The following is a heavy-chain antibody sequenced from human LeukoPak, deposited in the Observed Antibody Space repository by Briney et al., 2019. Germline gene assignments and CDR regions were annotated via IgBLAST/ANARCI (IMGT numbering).Heavy chain of an antibody. Sequence: ASVKVSCKASGYTFTNHPMHWVRQAPGQGLEWIGWINPNSGDTNYVQKFQGRVTMTRDPSISTAYMELSGLRADDTAVYYCARERYTACGNFDYWGQGTQVTVSS. CDR1: GYTFTNHP. CDR2: INPNSGDT. D-gene: IGHD5-12*01. J-gene: IGHJ4*02. CDR3: ARERYTACGNFDY. V-gene: IGHV1-2*02.